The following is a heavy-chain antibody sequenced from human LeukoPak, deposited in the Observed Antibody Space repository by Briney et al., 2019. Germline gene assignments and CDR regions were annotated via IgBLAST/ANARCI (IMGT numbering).Heavy chain of an antibody. CDR2: ISGTGGRT. CDR1: GFTFSSYA. CDR3: AKEGGFQLPFDS. D-gene: IGHD2-2*01. V-gene: IGHV3-23*01. J-gene: IGHJ4*02. Sequence: AGGSLRLSCAASGFTFSSYAMGWVRQAPGKGLEWVSAISGTGGRTYYAGSAKGRLTISKDDSKNTLYLQMNSLRAEDTAVYYCAKEGGFQLPFDSWGQGTLVTVSS.